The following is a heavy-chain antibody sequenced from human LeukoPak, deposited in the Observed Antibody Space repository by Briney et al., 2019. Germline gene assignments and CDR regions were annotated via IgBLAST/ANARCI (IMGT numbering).Heavy chain of an antibody. CDR1: GGSLSSGSYY. J-gene: IGHJ5*02. CDR3: ARVSLDNFWSPYSCDP. D-gene: IGHD3-3*01. Sequence: SETLSLTCTVSGGSLSSGSYYWSWIRQPPGRGLEWIGYIYYSGSTYYNPSLKSRLTISLDTSNNQFSLKLTSVTAADTAVYYCARVSLDNFWSPYSCDPWGQGTLVTVSS. CDR2: IYYSGST. V-gene: IGHV4-30-4*07.